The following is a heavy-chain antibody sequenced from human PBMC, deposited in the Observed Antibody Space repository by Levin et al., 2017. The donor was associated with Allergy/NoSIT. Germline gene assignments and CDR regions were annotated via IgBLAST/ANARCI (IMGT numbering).Heavy chain of an antibody. V-gene: IGHV3-7*01. J-gene: IGHJ4*02. Sequence: GESLKISCAASGFIFSTYWMTWVRQAPGKGLEWVANIKQDGSGKYYVDSVKGRFTISRDNAKKSLYLQMNSLRAEDTGLYYCSSYSSGWYDNYWGQGTLVTVSS. CDR3: SSYSSGWYDNY. D-gene: IGHD6-19*01. CDR1: GFIFSTYW. CDR2: IKQDGSGK.